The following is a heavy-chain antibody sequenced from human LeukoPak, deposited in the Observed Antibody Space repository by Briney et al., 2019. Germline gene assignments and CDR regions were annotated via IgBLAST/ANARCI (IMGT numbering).Heavy chain of an antibody. Sequence: SETLPLTCTVSGGSISSGGYYWSWIRQPPGKGLEWIGYIYHSGSTNYNPSLKSRVTISVDTSKNQFSLKLSSVTAADTAVYYCARDRYYDSSGYPYYFDYWGQGTLVTVSS. J-gene: IGHJ4*02. CDR1: GGSISSGGYY. CDR3: ARDRYYDSSGYPYYFDY. D-gene: IGHD3-22*01. V-gene: IGHV4-61*08. CDR2: IYHSGST.